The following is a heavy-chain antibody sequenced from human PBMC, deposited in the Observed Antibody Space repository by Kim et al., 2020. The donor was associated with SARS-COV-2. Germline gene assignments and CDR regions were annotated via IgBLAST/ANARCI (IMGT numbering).Heavy chain of an antibody. CDR1: GGSFSGYY. CDR2: INHSGST. D-gene: IGHD2-21*02. CDR3: ARGGTAIPAPYYYYYYGMDV. V-gene: IGHV4-34*01. J-gene: IGHJ6*02. Sequence: SETLSLTCAVYGGSFSGYYWSWLRQPPGKGLEWIGEINHSGSTNYNPSLKSRVTISVDTSKNQFSLKLSAVTAADTAVYYCARGGTAIPAPYYYYYYGMDVWGQGTTVTVSS.